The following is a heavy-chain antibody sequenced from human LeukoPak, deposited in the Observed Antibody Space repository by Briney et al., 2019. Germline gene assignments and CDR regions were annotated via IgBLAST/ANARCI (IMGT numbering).Heavy chain of an antibody. CDR3: AREVAAAGRYYFDY. CDR1: GGSVSSGSFY. CDR2: IYYSGGT. J-gene: IGHJ4*02. D-gene: IGHD6-13*01. V-gene: IGHV4-61*01. Sequence: PSETLSLTCTVSGGSVSSGSFYWGWIRQPPGKGLEWIGYIYYSGGTNYNPSLKSRVTISVDTSKNQFSLKLSSVTDADTAVYYCAREVAAAGRYYFDYWGQGTLVTVSS.